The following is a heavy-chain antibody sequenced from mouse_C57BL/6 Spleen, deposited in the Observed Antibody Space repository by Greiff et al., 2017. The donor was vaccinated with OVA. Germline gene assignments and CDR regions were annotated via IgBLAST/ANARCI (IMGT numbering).Heavy chain of an antibody. CDR1: GYSITSGYY. D-gene: IGHD1-1*01. V-gene: IGHV3-6*01. CDR2: ISYDGSN. J-gene: IGHJ2*01. Sequence: EVQVVESGPGLVKPSQSLSLTCSVTGYSITSGYYWNWIRQFPGNKLEWMGYISYDGSNNYNPSLKNRISITRDTSKNQFFLKLNSVTTEDTATYYCAREPHYYGSLYYCDYWGQGTTLTVSS. CDR3: AREPHYYGSLYYCDY.